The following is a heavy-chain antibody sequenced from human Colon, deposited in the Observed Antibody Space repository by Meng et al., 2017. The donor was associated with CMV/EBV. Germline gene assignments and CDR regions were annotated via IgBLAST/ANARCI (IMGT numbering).Heavy chain of an antibody. CDR3: ATNVLVPASNFDF. J-gene: IGHJ4*02. CDR2: IKREKDGGTI. D-gene: IGHD2-2*01. Sequence: GESLKISWAATGFTFSNAWMSWVRQAPGKGLEWVGRIKREKDGGTIDYAAPVKDRFIISKDDSKNTLYLQMNSLRSEDTAVYYCATNVLVPASNFDFWGQGTLVTVSS. V-gene: IGHV3-15*01. CDR1: GFTFSNAW.